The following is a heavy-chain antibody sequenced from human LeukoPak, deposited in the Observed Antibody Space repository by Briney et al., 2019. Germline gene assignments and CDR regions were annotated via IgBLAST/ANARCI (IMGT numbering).Heavy chain of an antibody. V-gene: IGHV3-30*18. CDR2: ISYDGSNK. Sequence: TGGSLRLSCAASGFTFSSYGMHWVRQAPGKGLEWVAVISYDGSNKYYADSVKGRFTISRDNSKNTLYLRMNSLRAEDTAVYYCAKGGYSSGWTFDCWGQGTLVTVSS. D-gene: IGHD6-19*01. CDR3: AKGGYSSGWTFDC. J-gene: IGHJ4*02. CDR1: GFTFSSYG.